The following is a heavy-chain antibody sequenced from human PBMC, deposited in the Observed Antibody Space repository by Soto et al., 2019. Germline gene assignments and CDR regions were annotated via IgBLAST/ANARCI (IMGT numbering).Heavy chain of an antibody. D-gene: IGHD4-4*01. CDR1: GGSFSGYY. J-gene: IGHJ4*02. V-gene: IGHV4-34*10. CDR2: IHHTGST. CDR3: ATSYGNAWYTY. Sequence: PSETLSLTCAVYGGSFSGYYWSWIRQPPGKRLEWIGEIHHTGSTNYNPSLKSRLTISVDRSKNQFTLQLTSVTVADTAVYYCATSYGNAWYTYWGQGTQVTVS.